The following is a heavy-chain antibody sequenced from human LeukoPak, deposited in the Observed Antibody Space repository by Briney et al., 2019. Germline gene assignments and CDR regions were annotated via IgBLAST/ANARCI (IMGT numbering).Heavy chain of an antibody. CDR3: AKDYGDSHYFDY. Sequence: PGGSLGLSCAASGFTFSSYGMHWVRQAPGKGLEWVAVIWYDGSNKYYADSVKGRFTISRDNSKNTLYLQMNSLRAEDTAVYYCAKDYGDSHYFDYWGQGTLVTVSS. J-gene: IGHJ4*02. CDR1: GFTFSSYG. D-gene: IGHD4-17*01. V-gene: IGHV3-33*06. CDR2: IWYDGSNK.